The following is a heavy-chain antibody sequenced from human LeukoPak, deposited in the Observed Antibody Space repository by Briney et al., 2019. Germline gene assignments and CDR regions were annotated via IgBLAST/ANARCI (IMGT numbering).Heavy chain of an antibody. Sequence: SGGCLRLSCAASGFTFSSYGMSWVRQAPGKGLEWVSGISGSGGRTYFADSVKGRFTISRDNSKDTLYLQMNSPRAEDTAVYYCAKAGRGGAITLVRGVKGDYYYMDVWGKGTTVTISS. CDR3: AKAGRGGAITLVRGVKGDYYYMDV. CDR1: GFTFSSYG. CDR2: ISGSGGRT. J-gene: IGHJ6*03. V-gene: IGHV3-23*01. D-gene: IGHD3-10*01.